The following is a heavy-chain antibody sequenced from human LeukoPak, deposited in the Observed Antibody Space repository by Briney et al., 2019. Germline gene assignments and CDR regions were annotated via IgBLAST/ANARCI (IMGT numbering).Heavy chain of an antibody. J-gene: IGHJ4*02. CDR2: INAANGNT. CDR1: GYTFTSYV. CDR3: ARVPPVEGIVAATFDY. Sequence: GASVKVSCKASGYTFTSYVMHWVRQAPGQRLEWMGWINAANGNTKYSQNFQGRVTITRDTSATTAYMELTSLKSEDTAVYYCARVPPVEGIVAATFDYWGQGTLVTVSS. D-gene: IGHD6-13*01. V-gene: IGHV1-3*01.